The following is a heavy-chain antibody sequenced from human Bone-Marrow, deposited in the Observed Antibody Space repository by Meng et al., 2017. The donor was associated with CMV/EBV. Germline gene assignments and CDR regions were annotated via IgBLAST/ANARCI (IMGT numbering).Heavy chain of an antibody. CDR3: ARDQCKLGYCSSTSCPTFDH. CDR2: VSYDGSTK. Sequence: FSAYAMHCVRQAPGKRLEWVAVVSYDGSTKYYAASVKGRFTISRDNSKNTQYLQMNSLRAEDTAVYYCARDQCKLGYCSSTSCPTFDHWGQGTLVTVSS. CDR1: FSAYA. D-gene: IGHD2-2*01. J-gene: IGHJ4*02. V-gene: IGHV3-30-3*01.